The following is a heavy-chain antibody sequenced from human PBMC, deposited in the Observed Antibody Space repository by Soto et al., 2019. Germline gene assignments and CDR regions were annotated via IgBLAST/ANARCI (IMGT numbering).Heavy chain of an antibody. CDR1: GYTFTTYD. Sequence: QVQLMQSGAEVKKPGASVKVSCKASGYTFTTYDINCVRQATGQGLEWLGWMNPNRTNTGYAEKFQGRVTMTRDTSISTAYMELSSLRYDDTAVYYCVRGGFLSHDHVIIAPATLGFDPWGQGTLVTVSS. CDR2: MNPNRTNT. CDR3: VRGGFLSHDHVIIAPATLGFDP. V-gene: IGHV1-8*01. D-gene: IGHD2-2*01. J-gene: IGHJ5*02.